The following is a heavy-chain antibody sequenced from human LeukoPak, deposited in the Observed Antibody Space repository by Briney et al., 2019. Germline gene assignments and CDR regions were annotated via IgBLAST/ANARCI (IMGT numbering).Heavy chain of an antibody. D-gene: IGHD6-6*01. CDR3: ARDLGAARPWGYYYYYYMDV. V-gene: IGHV3-30*03. CDR1: GFTFSSYG. J-gene: IGHJ6*03. CDR2: ISYDGSNK. Sequence: GGSLRFSCAASGFTFSSYGMHWVRQAPGKGLEWVAVISYDGSNKYYADSVKGRFTISRDNSKNTLYLQMNSLRAEDTAVYYCARDLGAARPWGYYYYYYMDVWGKGTTVTVSS.